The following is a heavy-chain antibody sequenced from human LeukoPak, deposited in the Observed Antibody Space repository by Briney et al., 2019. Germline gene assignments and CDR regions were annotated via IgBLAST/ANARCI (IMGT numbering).Heavy chain of an antibody. CDR3: ANLFYGDYGFAFDI. CDR1: GASINNYY. V-gene: IGHV4-59*13. CDR2: IYYSGST. D-gene: IGHD4-17*01. Sequence: PSETLSLTCTVSGASINNYYWSWIGQPPGKGLEGIGYIYYSGSTYYNPSLKSRVTFSLDTSKNQLSLNLRSVTAADTAMYYCANLFYGDYGFAFDIWGQGTVVTVSS. J-gene: IGHJ3*02.